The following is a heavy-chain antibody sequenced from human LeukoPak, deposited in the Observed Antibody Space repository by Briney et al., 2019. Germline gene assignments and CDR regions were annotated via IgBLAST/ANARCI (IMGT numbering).Heavy chain of an antibody. Sequence: GASVKVSCKASGYTFTGYYMHWVRQAPGQGLEWMGWINPNSGGTNYAQKFQGRVTMTRDTSISTAYMELSRLRSDDTAVYYCARTVSLEWLPDDYWGQGTLVTVSS. V-gene: IGHV1-2*02. CDR1: GYTFTGYY. CDR2: INPNSGGT. J-gene: IGHJ4*02. CDR3: ARTVSLEWLPDDY. D-gene: IGHD3-3*01.